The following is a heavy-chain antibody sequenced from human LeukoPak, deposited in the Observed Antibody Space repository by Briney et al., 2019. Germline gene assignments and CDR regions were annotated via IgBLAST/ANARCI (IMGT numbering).Heavy chain of an antibody. CDR3: AREGTAAAGPDY. CDR2: IYTSGST. V-gene: IGHV4-4*07. Sequence: ETLSLTCTVSGGSISSYYWSWIRQPAGKGLEWIGRIYTSGSTNYNPSLKSRVTISVDKSKNQFSLKLSSVTAADTAVYYCAREGTAAAGPDYWGQGTLVTVSS. D-gene: IGHD6-13*01. J-gene: IGHJ4*02. CDR1: GGSISSYY.